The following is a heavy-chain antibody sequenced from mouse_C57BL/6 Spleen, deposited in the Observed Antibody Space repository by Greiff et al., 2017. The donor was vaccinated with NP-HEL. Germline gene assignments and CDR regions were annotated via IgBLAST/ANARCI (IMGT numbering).Heavy chain of an antibody. CDR2: LYPGGGYT. Sequence: QVQLQQSGAELVRPGTSVKMSCKASGYTFPNSWIGWAKQRPGHGLEWIGDLYPGGGYTNYNEKFKGKATLTADKSSSTAYMQFSSLTSEDSAIYYCARRTTVVERYFDVWGTGTTVTVSS. CDR1: GYTFPNSW. V-gene: IGHV1-63*01. J-gene: IGHJ1*03. D-gene: IGHD1-1*01. CDR3: ARRTTVVERYFDV.